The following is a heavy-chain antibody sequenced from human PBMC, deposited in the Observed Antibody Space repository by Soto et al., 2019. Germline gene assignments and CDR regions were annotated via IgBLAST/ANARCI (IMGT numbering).Heavy chain of an antibody. J-gene: IGHJ4*02. Sequence: SVKVSCKASGGTFSSYAISWVRQAPGQGLEWMGGIIPIFGTANYAQKFQGRVTITADESTSTAYMELSSLRSEDTAVYYCAREGISSIAARNFDYWGQGTLVTVSS. CDR2: IIPIFGTA. D-gene: IGHD6-6*01. V-gene: IGHV1-69*13. CDR3: AREGISSIAARNFDY. CDR1: GGTFSSYA.